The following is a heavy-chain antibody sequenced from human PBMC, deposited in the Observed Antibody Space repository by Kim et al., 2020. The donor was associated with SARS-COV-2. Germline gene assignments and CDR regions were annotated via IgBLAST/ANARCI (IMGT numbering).Heavy chain of an antibody. V-gene: IGHV1-18*01. Sequence: QKLQGRVTMTTDTSTSTAYMELRSLRSDDTAVYYCARALIAAAGTGWFDPWGQGTLVTVSS. J-gene: IGHJ5*02. CDR3: ARALIAAAGTGWFDP. D-gene: IGHD6-13*01.